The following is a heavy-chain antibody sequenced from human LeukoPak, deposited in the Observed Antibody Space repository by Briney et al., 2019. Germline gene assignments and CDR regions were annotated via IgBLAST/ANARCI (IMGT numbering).Heavy chain of an antibody. D-gene: IGHD6-13*01. CDR1: GGSFSGYY. CDR3: AREGGYSSSWYSIYWFDP. CDR2: INHSGST. J-gene: IGHJ5*02. V-gene: IGHV4-34*01. Sequence: SETLPLTCAVYGGSFSGYYWSWIRQPPGKGLEWIGEINHSGSTNYNPSLKSRVTISVDTSKNQFSLKLSSVTAADTAVYYCAREGGYSSSWYSIYWFDPWGQGTLVTVSS.